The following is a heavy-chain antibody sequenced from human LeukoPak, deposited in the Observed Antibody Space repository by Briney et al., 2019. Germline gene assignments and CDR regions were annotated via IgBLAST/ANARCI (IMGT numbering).Heavy chain of an antibody. CDR1: GFTFSDYY. CDR2: ISSSGSTI. V-gene: IGHV3-11*01. J-gene: IGHJ4*02. Sequence: PGGSLRLFCAASGFTFSDYYMSWIRQAPGKGLEWVSYISSSGSTIYYADSVKGRFTISRDNAKNTVSLQMKNLRAEDTAVYYCAKSDCGSDGCKLLNYWGQGTLVIASS. D-gene: IGHD3-10*01. CDR3: AKSDCGSDGCKLLNY.